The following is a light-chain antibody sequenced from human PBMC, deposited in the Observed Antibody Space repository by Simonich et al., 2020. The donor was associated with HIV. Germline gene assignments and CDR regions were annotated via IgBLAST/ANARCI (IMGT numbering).Light chain of an antibody. CDR1: QSVSSW. Sequence: DIQMPQSPSTLSASVGDRVTITCRASQSVSSWLAWYQQKPGTAPKLLIYKASNLASGVPSRFSGSGFGTEFTLTISSLQPDDFATYYCQQSYSTSLLTFGGGTKVEIK. CDR3: QQSYSTSLLT. V-gene: IGKV1-5*03. J-gene: IGKJ4*01. CDR2: KAS.